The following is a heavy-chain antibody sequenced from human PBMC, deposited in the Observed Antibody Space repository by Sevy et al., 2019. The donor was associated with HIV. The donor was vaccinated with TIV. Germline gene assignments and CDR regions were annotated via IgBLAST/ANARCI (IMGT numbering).Heavy chain of an antibody. CDR2: VSPNTGAT. CDR3: AGGGNGDFWSYEYYYYAMDV. D-gene: IGHD3-3*01. V-gene: IGHV1-8*01. J-gene: IGHJ6*02. CDR1: GYTFTSYD. Sequence: ASVKVSCEAFGYTFTSYDINWVRQAPGQGLEWMGWVSPNTGATGFAQKFQGRVTLTRNKSITTAYMELSSLTYEDTAVYYCAGGGNGDFWSYEYYYYAMDVWGQGTTVTVSS.